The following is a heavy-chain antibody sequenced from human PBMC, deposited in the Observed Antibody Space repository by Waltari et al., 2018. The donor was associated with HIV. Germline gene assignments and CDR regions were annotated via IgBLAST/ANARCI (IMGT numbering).Heavy chain of an antibody. CDR2: MNPSRGNT. J-gene: IGHJ6*02. V-gene: IGHV1-8*02. CDR1: GYTFTSYD. Sequence: QVQLVQSGAEVKKPGASVKVSCKDSGYTFTSYDINWVRQATGQGLEWMGWMNPSRGNTCNAQKFPSRVTMTRNTCISTASMELSNLRSEETAVEYGARGEGELPVRWYYYGMDVWGQGTTVTVSS. D-gene: IGHD1-26*01. CDR3: ARGEGELPVRWYYYGMDV.